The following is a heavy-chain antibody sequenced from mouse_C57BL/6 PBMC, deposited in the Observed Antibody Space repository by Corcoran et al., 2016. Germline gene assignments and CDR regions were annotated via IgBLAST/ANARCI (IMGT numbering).Heavy chain of an antibody. V-gene: IGHV1-26*01. CDR1: GYTFTDYY. D-gene: IGHD1-1*01. J-gene: IGHJ4*01. CDR3: ASSRFYAMDY. CDR2: INPNNGGT. Sequence: EVQLQQSGPELVKPGASVKISCKASGYTFTDYYMNWVKQSHGKSLEWIGDINPNNGGTSYNQKFKGKATLTVDKSSSTAYMELRSLTSEDSAVYYCASSRFYAMDYWGQGTSVTVSS.